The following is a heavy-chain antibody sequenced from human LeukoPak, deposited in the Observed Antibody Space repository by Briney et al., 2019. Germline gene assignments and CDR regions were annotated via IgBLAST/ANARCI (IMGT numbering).Heavy chain of an antibody. D-gene: IGHD5-12*01. V-gene: IGHV4-59*01. CDR3: ARQRRGYSGYDSSTGPYDY. CDR2: IYYSGST. CDR1: GGSISSYY. J-gene: IGHJ4*02. Sequence: PSETLSLTCTVSGGSISSYYWSWIRQPPGKGLEWIGYIYYSGSTNYNPSLKSRVTISVDTSKNQFSLKLSSVTAADTAVYYCARQRRGYSGYDSSTGPYDYWGQGTLVTVSS.